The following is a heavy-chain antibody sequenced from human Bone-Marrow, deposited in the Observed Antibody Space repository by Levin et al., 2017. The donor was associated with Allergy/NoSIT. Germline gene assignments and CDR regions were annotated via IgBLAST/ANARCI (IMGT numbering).Heavy chain of an antibody. V-gene: IGHV3-48*03. D-gene: IGHD3-3*01. Sequence: GESLKISCAASGFTFSSYEMNWVRQAPGKGLEWVSYISSSASTIYYADSVKGRFTISRDNAKNSLYLQMNSLRAEDTAVYYCARQLGNFWSGYNYFDYWGQGTLVTVSS. CDR1: GFTFSSYE. CDR2: ISSSASTI. J-gene: IGHJ4*02. CDR3: ARQLGNFWSGYNYFDY.